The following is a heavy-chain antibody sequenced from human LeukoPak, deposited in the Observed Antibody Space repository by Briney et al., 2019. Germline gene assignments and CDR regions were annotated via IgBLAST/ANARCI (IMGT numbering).Heavy chain of an antibody. D-gene: IGHD6-13*01. J-gene: IGHJ6*03. CDR2: IYYSGST. CDR3: ARGEGSSWYDYYYYYYMDV. Sequence: SETLSLTCTVSGGSISSYYWSWIRQPPGKGLEWIGYIYYSGSTNYNPSLKSRVTISVDTSKNQFSLKLSSVTAADTAVYYCARGEGSSWYDYYYYYYMDVWGKGTTVTVSS. CDR1: GGSISSYY. V-gene: IGHV4-59*01.